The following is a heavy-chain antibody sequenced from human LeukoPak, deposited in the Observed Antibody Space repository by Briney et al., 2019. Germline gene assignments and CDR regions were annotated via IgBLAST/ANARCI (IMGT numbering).Heavy chain of an antibody. CDR3: ARDLNVELELDLTLFGWFDP. V-gene: IGHV4-39*07. CDR2: IYYSGST. CDR1: GGSISSSSYY. D-gene: IGHD1-7*01. Sequence: SETLSLTCTVSGGSISSSSYYWGWIRQPPGKGLEWIGSIYYSGSTYYNPSLKSRVTTSVDTSKNQSSLKLSSVTAADTAVYYCARDLNVELELDLTLFGWFDPWGQGTLVTVSS. J-gene: IGHJ5*02.